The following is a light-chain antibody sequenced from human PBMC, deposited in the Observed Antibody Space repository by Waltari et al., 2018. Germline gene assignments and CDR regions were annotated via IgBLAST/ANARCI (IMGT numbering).Light chain of an antibody. Sequence: QSVLTQPPSVSGAPGQRVTIPCTGSTSNIGAGFDVPWYQHLQGTAPKLLISADNTRPSGVSDRFSGSQSGTSASLAITGLQAEDEADYYCQSYDSSLSGWVFGGGTKLTVL. CDR3: QSYDSSLSGWV. V-gene: IGLV1-40*01. J-gene: IGLJ3*02. CDR1: TSNIGAGFD. CDR2: ADN.